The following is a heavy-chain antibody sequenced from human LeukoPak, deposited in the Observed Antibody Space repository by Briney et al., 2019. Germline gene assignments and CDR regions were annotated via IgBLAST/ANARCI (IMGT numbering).Heavy chain of an antibody. D-gene: IGHD3-16*02. Sequence: PGESLKISCKGSGYSFTSYWIGWVRQMPGKGLEWMGIIYPGDSDTRYSPSFQGQATISADKSISTAYLQWSSLKASDTAIYYCARHPSGGSNHSPWYFDLWGRGTLVSVSS. CDR2: IYPGDSDT. J-gene: IGHJ2*01. CDR1: GYSFTSYW. CDR3: ARHPSGGSNHSPWYFDL. V-gene: IGHV5-51*01.